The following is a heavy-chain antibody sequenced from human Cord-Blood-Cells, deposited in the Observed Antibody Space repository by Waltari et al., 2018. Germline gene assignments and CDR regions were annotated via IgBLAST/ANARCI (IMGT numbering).Heavy chain of an antibody. CDR3: AREHIVVVTAIDY. V-gene: IGHV3-74*01. J-gene: IGHJ4*02. Sequence: EVQLVESGGGLVQPGGSLRLSCAASGFTFSSHWMHWVRQAPGKGLVWVSRINSDGSSTSYAESVKGRFTSSRDNAKNTLYLQMNSLRAEDTAVYYCAREHIVVVTAIDYWGQGTLVTVSS. D-gene: IGHD2-21*02. CDR2: INSDGSST. CDR1: GFTFSSHW.